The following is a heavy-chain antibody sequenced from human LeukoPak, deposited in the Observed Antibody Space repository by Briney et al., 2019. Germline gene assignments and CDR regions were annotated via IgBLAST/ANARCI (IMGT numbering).Heavy chain of an antibody. Sequence: GGSLRPSCAASGFTFSSYGMHWVRQAPGKGLEWVAFIRYDGSNKYYADSVKGRFTISRDNSKNTLYLQMNSLRAEDTAVYYCAKDDSSSWQFDYWGQGTLVTVSS. CDR3: AKDDSSSWQFDY. CDR1: GFTFSSYG. D-gene: IGHD6-13*01. CDR2: IRYDGSNK. V-gene: IGHV3-30*02. J-gene: IGHJ4*02.